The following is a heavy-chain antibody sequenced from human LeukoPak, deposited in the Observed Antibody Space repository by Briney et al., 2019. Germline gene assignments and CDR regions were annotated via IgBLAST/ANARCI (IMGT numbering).Heavy chain of an antibody. Sequence: ASVKVSCKASGYTFTTPAMHWVRQAPGQRLEWMGWINAGNGNTKYSQKFQARVTITRDTSASTAYMELSSLRSEDTAVYYCARDPIGSRWPYYFDYWGQGTLVTVSS. J-gene: IGHJ4*02. CDR3: ARDPIGSRWPYYFDY. CDR2: INAGNGNT. V-gene: IGHV1-3*01. D-gene: IGHD6-13*01. CDR1: GYTFTTPA.